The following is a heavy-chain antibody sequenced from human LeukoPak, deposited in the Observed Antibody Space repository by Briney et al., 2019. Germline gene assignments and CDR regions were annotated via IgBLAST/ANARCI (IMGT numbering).Heavy chain of an antibody. CDR2: ISGSGGST. J-gene: IGHJ4*02. CDR3: AKPPRHYDYNFDS. V-gene: IGHV3-23*01. Sequence: AGGSLRLSCAASGFTFSDYAMSWVRQAPGKGLEWVSGISGSGGSTYYADSVKGRFTISRDNSENTLYLQMNSLRAEDTAVYYCAKPPRHYDYNFDSWGQGTLVTVSS. D-gene: IGHD3-3*01. CDR1: GFTFSDYA.